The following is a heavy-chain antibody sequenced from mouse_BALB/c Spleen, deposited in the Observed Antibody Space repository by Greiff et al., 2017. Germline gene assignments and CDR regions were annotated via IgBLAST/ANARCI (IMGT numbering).Heavy chain of an antibody. CDR2: ISSGSSTI. Sequence: EVQLVESGGGLVQPGGSRKLSCAASGFTFSSFGMHWVRQAPEKGLEWVAYISSGSSTIYYADTVKGRFTISRDNPKNTLFLQMTSLRSEDTAMYYCAREDYYGSSYGSYYAMDYWGQGTSVTVSS. CDR3: AREDYYGSSYGSYYAMDY. J-gene: IGHJ4*01. D-gene: IGHD1-1*01. V-gene: IGHV5-17*02. CDR1: GFTFSSFG.